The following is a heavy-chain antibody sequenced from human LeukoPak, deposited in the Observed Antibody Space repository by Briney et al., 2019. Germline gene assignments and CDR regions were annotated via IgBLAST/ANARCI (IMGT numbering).Heavy chain of an antibody. D-gene: IGHD6-13*01. CDR1: GLTFSDYY. V-gene: IGHV3-11*03. CDR2: ISSSSSYT. Sequence: PGGSLILSCAASGLTFSDYYMSWIRQAPGKGLEWVSYISSSSSYTNYADSVKGRFTISRDNAKNSLYLQMNSLRAEDTAVYYSSLEGSSWYRYFQHWGQGTLVTVSS. J-gene: IGHJ1*01. CDR3: SLEGSSWYRYFQH.